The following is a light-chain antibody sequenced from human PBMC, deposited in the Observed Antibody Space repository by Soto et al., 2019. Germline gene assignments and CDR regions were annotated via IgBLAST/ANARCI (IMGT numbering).Light chain of an antibody. CDR2: EGS. CDR1: SSDVGSYNL. V-gene: IGLV2-23*01. J-gene: IGLJ2*01. CDR3: CSYAGSSSHVV. Sequence: QSALTQPASVSGSPGQSITISCTGTSSDVGSYNLVSWYQQHPGKAPKLMIYEGSKRPSGVSNRFSGSKSGNTASLTISWLQVEDEADYYCCSYAGSSSHVVFGGGTKLTVL.